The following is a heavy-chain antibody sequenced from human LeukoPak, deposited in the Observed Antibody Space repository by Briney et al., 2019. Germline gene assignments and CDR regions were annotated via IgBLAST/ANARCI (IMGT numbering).Heavy chain of an antibody. CDR1: GGTFSSYA. CDR2: IIPIFGTA. Sequence: SVKVSCKASGGTFSSYAISWVRQAPGQGLEWMGGIIPIFGTANYAQKFQGRVTITADESTSTAYMELSSLRSEDTAVYYCATMYDSNSHYLRDFDYWGQGTLVTVSS. D-gene: IGHD4-11*01. CDR3: ATMYDSNSHYLRDFDY. J-gene: IGHJ4*02. V-gene: IGHV1-69*13.